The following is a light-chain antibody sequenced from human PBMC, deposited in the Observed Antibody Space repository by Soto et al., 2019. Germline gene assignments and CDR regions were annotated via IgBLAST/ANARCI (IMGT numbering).Light chain of an antibody. CDR1: STDVGGYNY. J-gene: IGLJ1*01. V-gene: IGLV2-14*01. CDR2: EVS. Sequence: QSVLAQPSSVSGSPGQSITISCTGTSTDVGGYNYVSWYQHHPGKGPKLIIYEVSNRPSGVSERFSGSKSGNKTSLIISNLEAEDESDYYCGSYTSTDTPFVFGTGTKVTVL. CDR3: GSYTSTDTPFV.